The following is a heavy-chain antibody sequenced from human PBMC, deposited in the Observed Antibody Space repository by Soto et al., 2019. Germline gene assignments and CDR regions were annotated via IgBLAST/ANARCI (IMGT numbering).Heavy chain of an antibody. CDR1: GGTFSSYA. CDR2: IIPIFGTA. D-gene: IGHD2-8*02. J-gene: IGHJ6*02. CDR3: ARDLALSGGNSEIYWSSGMAV. V-gene: IGHV1-69*06. Sequence: QVQLVQSGAEVKKPGSSVKVSCKASGGTFSSYAISWVRQAPGQGLEWMGGIIPIFGTANYAQKFQGRVTMTADKSTSIAYIELSGVRSEDTAVDYCARDLALSGGNSEIYWSSGMAVWARGPAISVS.